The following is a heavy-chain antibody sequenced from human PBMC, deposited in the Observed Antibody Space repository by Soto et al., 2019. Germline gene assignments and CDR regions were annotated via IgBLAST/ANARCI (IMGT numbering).Heavy chain of an antibody. Sequence: QVQLQESGPGLVKPSETLSLTCTVSGGSISGYYWSWIRQPAGKGLEWIGRIYSSGNTNYNPSLMCRVTMSVDTSKNRFSLELTSVAAADTAVYYCARAGYSNFLGAFDIWGQGTMVTVSS. CDR2: IYSSGNT. J-gene: IGHJ3*02. D-gene: IGHD5-12*01. CDR3: ARAGYSNFLGAFDI. CDR1: GGSISGYY. V-gene: IGHV4-4*07.